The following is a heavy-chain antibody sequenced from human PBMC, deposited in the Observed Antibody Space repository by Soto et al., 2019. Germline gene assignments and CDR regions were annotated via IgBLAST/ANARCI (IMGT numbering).Heavy chain of an antibody. J-gene: IGHJ4*02. V-gene: IGHV1-69*01. CDR3: ARDEVEYCSGGSCYFDY. Sequence: QVHLVQSGAEVKKPGSSVKVSCKASGGTFSSYAISWVRQAPGQGLEWMGGIIPIFGTANYAQKFQGRVTITADESTSTAYMELSSLRSEDTAVYYCARDEVEYCSGGSCYFDYWGQGTLVTVSS. CDR2: IIPIFGTA. CDR1: GGTFSSYA. D-gene: IGHD2-15*01.